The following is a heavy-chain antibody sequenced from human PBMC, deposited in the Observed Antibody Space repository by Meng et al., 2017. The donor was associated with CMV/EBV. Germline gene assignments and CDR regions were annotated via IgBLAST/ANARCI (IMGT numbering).Heavy chain of an antibody. CDR2: IIPIFGTA. J-gene: IGHJ6*02. D-gene: IGHD2-2*01. Sequence: SVKVSCKASGYTFTGYYMHWVRQAPGQGLEWMGGIIPIFGTANYAQKFQGRVTITTDESTSTAYMELSSLRSEDTAVYYCARLIVVVPAASYYYYYYGMDVWGQGTTVTVSS. CDR3: ARLIVVVPAASYYYYYYGMDV. V-gene: IGHV1-69*05. CDR1: GYTFTGYY.